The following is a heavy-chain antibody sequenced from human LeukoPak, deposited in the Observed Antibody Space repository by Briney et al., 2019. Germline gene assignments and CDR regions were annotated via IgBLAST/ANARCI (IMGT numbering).Heavy chain of an antibody. D-gene: IGHD1-1*01. CDR3: ASGSGWNDAFDF. Sequence: KPSETLSLTCTVSGGSISSYYWSWVRQPPGKGLEWIGYIYYSGSTKYNPSLKSRVTISVDTSKNQFSLRLSSATAADTAVYYCASGSGWNDAFDFWGQGTMVTVSS. CDR1: GGSISSYY. V-gene: IGHV4-59*01. CDR2: IYYSGST. J-gene: IGHJ3*01.